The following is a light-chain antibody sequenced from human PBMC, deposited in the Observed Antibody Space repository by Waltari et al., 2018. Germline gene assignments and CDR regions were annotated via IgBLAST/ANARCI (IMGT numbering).Light chain of an antibody. V-gene: IGLV2-14*01. CDR3: SSYTTSSAPGV. CDR2: EVS. CDR1: DSAVAAYDL. J-gene: IGLJ1*01. Sequence: QSALTQPASVSGSPGQSITIPCSGTDSAVAAYDLVSWYQQHPGKAPHLIIYEVSNRPSGISNRFSASKSGNTASLTISGLQAEDEADYYCSSYTTSSAPGVFGTGTRVTVL.